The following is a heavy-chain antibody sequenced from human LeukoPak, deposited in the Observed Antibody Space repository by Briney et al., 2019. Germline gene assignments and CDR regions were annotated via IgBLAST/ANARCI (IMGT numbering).Heavy chain of an antibody. Sequence: GGSLRLSCAASGFTFSSYWMHWVRQAPGKGLVWVSRINPDGSSTSYADSVKGRFTISRDTAKNTLYLQMNSLRAEDTAVYYCVKYGDYKFDPWGQGTLVTVSS. CDR3: VKYGDYKFDP. CDR2: INPDGSST. V-gene: IGHV3-74*01. J-gene: IGHJ5*02. D-gene: IGHD4-17*01. CDR1: GFTFSSYW.